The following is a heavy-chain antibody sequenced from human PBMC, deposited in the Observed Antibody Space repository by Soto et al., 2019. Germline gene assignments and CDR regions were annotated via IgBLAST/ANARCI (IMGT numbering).Heavy chain of an antibody. J-gene: IGHJ4*02. CDR3: ARDIAAAIDY. Sequence: PGGSLRLSCAASGFTFSSYAMSWVRQAPGKGLEWVSAISGSGGSTYYADSVKGRFTISRDNAKNTLYLQMNSLRAEDTAVYYCARDIAAAIDYWGQGTLVTVSS. CDR1: GFTFSSYA. CDR2: ISGSGGST. V-gene: IGHV3-23*01. D-gene: IGHD6-13*01.